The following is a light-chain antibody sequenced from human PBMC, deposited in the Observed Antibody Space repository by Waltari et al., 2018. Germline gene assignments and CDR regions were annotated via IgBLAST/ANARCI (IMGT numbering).Light chain of an antibody. V-gene: IGLV10-54*04. Sequence: QAGLTQPPSVSKGLRQTATLTCTGNNNNVGYEGATWLQQHQGHPPKLLFYRNNNRPSGISERFSASRSGSTASLTITGLQTDDEADYYCSAWDRSLSAWVFGGGTKLTVL. CDR3: SAWDRSLSAWV. J-gene: IGLJ3*02. CDR2: RNN. CDR1: NNNVGYEG.